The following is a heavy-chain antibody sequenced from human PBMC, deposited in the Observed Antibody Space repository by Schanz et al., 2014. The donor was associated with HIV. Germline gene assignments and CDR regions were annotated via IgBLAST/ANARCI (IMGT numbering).Heavy chain of an antibody. CDR3: AKDRNYYDSRYRGKGNYYYYYGMDV. CDR2: ISYDGRNK. D-gene: IGHD3-22*01. J-gene: IGHJ6*02. V-gene: IGHV3-30*18. CDR1: GFTFDSYG. Sequence: QVHLVESGGGVVRPGRSLRLSCAASGFTFDSYGMHWVRQAPGKGLEWLAVISYDGRNKKFADSVRGRFTISRDNSKNTLYLQMKSLRAEDTAVYYCAKDRNYYDSRYRGKGNYYYYYGMDVWGQGTTVTVSS.